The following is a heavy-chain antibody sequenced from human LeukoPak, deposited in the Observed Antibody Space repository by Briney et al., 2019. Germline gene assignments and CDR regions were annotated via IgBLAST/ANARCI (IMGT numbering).Heavy chain of an antibody. Sequence: SVKVSCKASGGTFSSYAISWVRQAPGQGLEWMGRIIPILGIANYAQKFQGRVTITADKSTSTAYMELSSLRSEDTAVYYCATDAGPVLRYFDWLAPFDYWGQGTLDTVSS. D-gene: IGHD3-9*01. V-gene: IGHV1-69*04. J-gene: IGHJ4*02. CDR3: ATDAGPVLRYFDWLAPFDY. CDR1: GGTFSSYA. CDR2: IIPILGIA.